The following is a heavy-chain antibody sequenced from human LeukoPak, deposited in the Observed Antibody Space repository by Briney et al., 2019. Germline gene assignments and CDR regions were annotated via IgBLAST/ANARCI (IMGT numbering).Heavy chain of an antibody. J-gene: IGHJ4*02. CDR1: GYSFSTYA. V-gene: IGHV1-18*01. D-gene: IGHD2-2*01. CDR2: ISVFNGDT. Sequence: ASAKVSCTASGYSFSTYAISWVRQAPGQGLEWIGWISVFNGDTKYGQRFQGRVTMTTDASSNTAYMDLRSLRSDDTAVYYCARVRSIVGGPAAPLDYWGQGPPVIVSS. CDR3: ARVRSIVGGPAAPLDY.